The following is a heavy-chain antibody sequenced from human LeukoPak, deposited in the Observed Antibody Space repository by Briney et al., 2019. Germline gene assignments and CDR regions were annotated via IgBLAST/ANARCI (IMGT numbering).Heavy chain of an antibody. CDR3: AREVRPDYYYYGMDV. CDR1: GYTFTGYY. J-gene: IGHJ6*02. D-gene: IGHD3-10*01. CDR2: INPNSGGT. V-gene: IGHV1-2*02. Sequence: ASVKVSRKASGYTFTGYYMHWVRQAPGQGLEWMGWINPNSGGTNYAQKFQGRVTMTRDTSISTAYMELSRLRSDDTAVYYCAREVRPDYYYYGMDVWGQGTTVTVSS.